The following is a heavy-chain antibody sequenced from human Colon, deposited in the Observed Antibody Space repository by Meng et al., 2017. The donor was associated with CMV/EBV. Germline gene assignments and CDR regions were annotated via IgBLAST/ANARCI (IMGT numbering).Heavy chain of an antibody. CDR1: GYSFNGYY. V-gene: IGHV1-2*02. Sequence: ASVKVSCKALGYSFNGYYVYWVRQAPGQGLQWMGWVNSGSGGTFYAQAFQGRVTMSRDPSIGTAYMELSALTSDDTAKYYCVSLVTLRQGVVHWGQETLVTVSS. CDR2: VNSGSGGT. J-gene: IGHJ1*01. CDR3: VSLVTLRQGVVH. D-gene: IGHD2-21*02.